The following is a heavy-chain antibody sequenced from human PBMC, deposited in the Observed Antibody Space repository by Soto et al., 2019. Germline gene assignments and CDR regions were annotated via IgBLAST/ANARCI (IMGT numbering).Heavy chain of an antibody. CDR1: GGSISSYY. J-gene: IGHJ4*02. CDR3: ASSRSSSWPRPLDY. V-gene: IGHV4-59*01. D-gene: IGHD6-13*01. CDR2: IYYSGST. Sequence: SETLSLTCTVSGGSISSYYWSWIRQPPGKGLEWIGYIYYSGSTNYNPSLKSRVTISVDTSKNQFSLKLSSVTAADTAVYYCASSRSSSWPRPLDYWGQGTLVTV.